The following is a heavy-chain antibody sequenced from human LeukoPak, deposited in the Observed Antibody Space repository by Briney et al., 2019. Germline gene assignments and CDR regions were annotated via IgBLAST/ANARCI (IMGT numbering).Heavy chain of an antibody. Sequence: PSQTLSLTCTVSGGSISSGSYYWSWIRQPAGKGLEWIGRIYTSGSTNYNPSLKSRVTISLDTSKNQFSLKLSSVTAADTAVYYCARDKGPGIGTTPSRYYYYMDVWGKGTTVTVSS. CDR3: ARDKGPGIGTTPSRYYYYMDV. D-gene: IGHD1-7*01. V-gene: IGHV4-61*02. CDR1: GGSISSGSYY. CDR2: IYTSGST. J-gene: IGHJ6*03.